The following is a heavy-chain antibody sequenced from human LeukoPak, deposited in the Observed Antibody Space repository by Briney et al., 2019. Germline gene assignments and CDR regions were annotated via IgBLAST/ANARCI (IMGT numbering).Heavy chain of an antibody. J-gene: IGHJ4*02. D-gene: IGHD2-15*01. CDR2: ISYDGSNK. CDR3: AKAYRMAATSAFDY. CDR1: GFTFSSYG. Sequence: GRSLRLSYAASGFTFSSYGMHWVRQAPGKGLEWVAVISYDGSNKYYADSVKGRFTISRDNSKNTLYLQMNSLRAEDTAVYYCAKAYRMAATSAFDYWGQGTLVTVSS. V-gene: IGHV3-30*18.